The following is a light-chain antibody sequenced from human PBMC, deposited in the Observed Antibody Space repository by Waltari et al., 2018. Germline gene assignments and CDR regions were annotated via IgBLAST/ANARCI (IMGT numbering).Light chain of an antibody. CDR1: SSDVGGYNS. CDR3: SSYTSSSTWV. V-gene: IGLV2-14*01. CDR2: DVN. Sequence: SALTQPASVSGSPGQSITISCTGTSSDVGGYNSVSWYQQHPGKAPKLMIYDVNKRPSGISNRFSGSKSGNTASLTISGLQAEDEADYYCSSYTSSSTWVFGGGTKLTVL. J-gene: IGLJ3*02.